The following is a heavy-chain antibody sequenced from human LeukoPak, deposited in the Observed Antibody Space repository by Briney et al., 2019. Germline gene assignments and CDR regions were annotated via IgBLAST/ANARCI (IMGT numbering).Heavy chain of an antibody. J-gene: IGHJ3*02. CDR2: IYYSGGT. CDR1: GGSISPYY. CDR3: ARGLYAGSFAFDI. D-gene: IGHD4-23*01. V-gene: IGHV4-59*01. Sequence: SETLSLTCTVSGGSISPYYWSWIRQPPGKGLERLGYIYYSGGTNYNPSLKSRVTISLDTSKSQFSLKLSSVTAADSAVYYCARGLYAGSFAFDIWGQGTMVTVSS.